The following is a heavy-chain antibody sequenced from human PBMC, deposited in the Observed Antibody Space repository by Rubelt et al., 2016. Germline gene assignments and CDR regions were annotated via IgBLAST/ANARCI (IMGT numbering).Heavy chain of an antibody. J-gene: IGHJ6*04. CDR3: AGDPNFLDV. Sequence: QMQLVQSGAEVRKPGASVKVSCKASGGTFSSYAISWVRQGPGPGLEWRGRIIPFVGIGDYAQKFQGRVTITAEKSTGTAYMELSSLRSEDTAVYYCAGDPNFLDVWGKGTTVTVSS. CDR2: IIPFVGIG. CDR1: GGTFSSYA. V-gene: IGHV1-69*09. D-gene: IGHD2/OR15-2a*01.